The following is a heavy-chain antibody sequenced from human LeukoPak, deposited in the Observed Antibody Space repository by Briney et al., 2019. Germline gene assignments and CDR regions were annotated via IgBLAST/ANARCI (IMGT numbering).Heavy chain of an antibody. V-gene: IGHV1-46*01. D-gene: IGHD6-13*01. CDR3: ARAHREYSSSWYEDDYYYGMDV. CDR2: INPSGGST. J-gene: IGHJ6*02. Sequence: ASVKVPCKASGYTSTSYYMHWVRQAPGQGLEWMGIINPSGGSTSYAQKFQGRVTMTRDTSTSTVYMELSSLRSEDTAVYYCARAHREYSSSWYEDDYYYGMDVWGQGTTVTVSS. CDR1: GYTSTSYY.